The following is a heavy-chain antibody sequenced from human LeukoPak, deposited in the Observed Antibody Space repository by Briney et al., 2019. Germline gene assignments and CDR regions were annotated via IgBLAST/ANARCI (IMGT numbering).Heavy chain of an antibody. Sequence: GGSLRLSCAASGVTFSSYWTHWVRHAPGKGRVWVSRIKIDGGRTNYADSVQGRFTISRDNPTNTLYLQMNSLRAEDTAVYYCAGGDSSGSYSNRGYNWFDPWGQGTLVTVSS. CDR2: IKIDGGRT. J-gene: IGHJ5*02. D-gene: IGHD3-10*01. V-gene: IGHV3-74*01. CDR3: AGGDSSGSYSNRGYNWFDP. CDR1: GVTFSSYW.